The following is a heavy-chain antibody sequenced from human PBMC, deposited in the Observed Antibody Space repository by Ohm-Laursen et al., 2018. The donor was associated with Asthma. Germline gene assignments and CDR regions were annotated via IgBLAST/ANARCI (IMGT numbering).Heavy chain of an antibody. CDR1: GGSIGSSSYY. CDR3: AREIGDYFDY. J-gene: IGHJ4*02. Sequence: SETLSLTCIVSGGSIGSSSYYWGWIRQPPGKGLEWIGYIYYSGSTNYNPSLKSRVTISVDTSKNQFSLKLSSVTAADTAVYYCAREIGDYFDYWGQGTLVTVSS. D-gene: IGHD3-22*01. V-gene: IGHV4-61*01. CDR2: IYYSGST.